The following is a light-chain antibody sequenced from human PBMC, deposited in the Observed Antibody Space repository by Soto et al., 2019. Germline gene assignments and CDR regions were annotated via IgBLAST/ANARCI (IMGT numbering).Light chain of an antibody. V-gene: IGKV3-20*01. CDR1: QSVSID. J-gene: IGKJ1*01. CDR3: QRYGSSRPWT. Sequence: ELVLQQSPPTVPVSPGERVTLSCRPSQSVSIDLAWYQQKPGQAPRLLIYGASSRATGIPDRFSGSGSGTDFTLTISRLEPADFAVYYCQRYGSSRPWTFGQGTKGDIK. CDR2: GAS.